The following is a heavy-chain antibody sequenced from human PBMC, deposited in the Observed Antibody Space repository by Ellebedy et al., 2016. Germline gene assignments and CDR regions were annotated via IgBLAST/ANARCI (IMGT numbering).Heavy chain of an antibody. Sequence: GESLKISXVASNFTFSSFYMSWVRQAPGKGLEWVANTNHHGSETYYGDSVKGRFTISRDNAKNSLYLQMDSLRADDTAVYYCARDLVTMALRFYYFGMDVWGQGTTVTVS. J-gene: IGHJ6*02. V-gene: IGHV3-7*01. CDR2: TNHHGSET. CDR1: NFTFSSFY. D-gene: IGHD3-10*01. CDR3: ARDLVTMALRFYYFGMDV.